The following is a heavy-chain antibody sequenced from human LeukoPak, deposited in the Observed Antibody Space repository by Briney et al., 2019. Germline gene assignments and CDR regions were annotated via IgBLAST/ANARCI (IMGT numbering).Heavy chain of an antibody. CDR3: ARGGYCSSTSCYPRDAFDI. D-gene: IGHD2-2*01. CDR1: GGSISSYY. V-gene: IGHV4-4*07. J-gene: IGHJ3*02. Sequence: SETLSLTCTVSGGSISSYYWSWIRQPAGKGLEGIGRIYTSGSTNYNPSLKSRVTMSVDTSKNQFSLKLSSVTAADTAVYYCARGGYCSSTSCYPRDAFDIWGQGTMVTVSS. CDR2: IYTSGST.